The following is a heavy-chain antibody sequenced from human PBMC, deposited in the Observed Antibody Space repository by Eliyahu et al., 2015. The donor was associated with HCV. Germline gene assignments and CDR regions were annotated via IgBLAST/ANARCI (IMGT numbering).Heavy chain of an antibody. J-gene: IGHJ4*02. D-gene: IGHD4-11*01. CDR3: AAKIFDDYSNYGRLDYFDY. V-gene: IGHV4-34*01. Sequence: QVQLQQWGAGLLKPSXTLSLTCAVXGXSXXXYYWTWIRQPPGKGLEWIGEINYSGRTNYSPSLKSRVTISVDTSKNQFSLTLSSVTAADTAVYYCAAKIFDDYSNYGRLDYFDYWGQGTLVTVSS. CDR2: INYSGRT. CDR1: GXSXXXYY.